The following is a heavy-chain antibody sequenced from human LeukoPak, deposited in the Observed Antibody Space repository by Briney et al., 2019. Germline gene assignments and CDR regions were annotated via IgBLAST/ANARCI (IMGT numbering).Heavy chain of an antibody. V-gene: IGHV3-30*18. CDR2: IPYDGSNK. CDR1: GFTFSSYA. J-gene: IGHJ6*02. Sequence: PGRSLRLSCAASGFTFSSYAIHWVRQAPGKGLEWVALIPYDGSNKYYADSVRGRFTISRDNSKNTLYLQMNSLRAEDTAVYYCAKDANTYKYYYHGMDVWGRGTTVTVSS. CDR3: AKDANTYKYYYHGMDV. D-gene: IGHD1-1*01.